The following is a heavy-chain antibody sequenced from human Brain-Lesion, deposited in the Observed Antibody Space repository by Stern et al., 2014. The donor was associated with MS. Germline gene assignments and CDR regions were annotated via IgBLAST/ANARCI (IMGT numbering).Heavy chain of an antibody. CDR3: AHRRPHYASWDNGDFDY. Sequence: ESGPALVTPTQTLTLTCTFSGFSLRTDGEGVGWVRQPPGKALESLALIYWDNDKRYSPSLRSRLTITKDTSRNQVVLTMTNMDPVDTATYYCAHRRPHYASWDNGDFDYWGQGALVTVSS. D-gene: IGHD3-3*01. J-gene: IGHJ4*02. CDR2: IYWDNDK. V-gene: IGHV2-5*02. CDR1: GFSLRTDGEG.